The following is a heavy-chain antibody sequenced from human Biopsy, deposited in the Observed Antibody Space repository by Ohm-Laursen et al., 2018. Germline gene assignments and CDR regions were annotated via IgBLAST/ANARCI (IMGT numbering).Heavy chain of an antibody. CDR1: GFTFSPYS. J-gene: IGHJ6*02. V-gene: IGHV3-21*01. Sequence: SLRLSCAASGFTFSPYSMNWVRQAPGQGLEWVSSISSSGSFIHFADSVKGRFTISRDNARNSLYLQMNSLRAEDTAVYYCGRGQTVAPGYYGMDVWGQGTTVTVSS. CDR3: GRGQTVAPGYYGMDV. D-gene: IGHD4-17*01. CDR2: ISSSGSFI.